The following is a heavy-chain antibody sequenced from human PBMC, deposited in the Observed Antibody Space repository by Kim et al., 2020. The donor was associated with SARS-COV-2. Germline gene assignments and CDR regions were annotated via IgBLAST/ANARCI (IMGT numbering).Heavy chain of an antibody. V-gene: IGHV1-69*01. CDR2: GKP. CDR3: AREWQLVLDF. D-gene: IGHD6-6*01. J-gene: IGHJ4*02. Sequence: GKPNYAPRFQGRVTLPADESTNTAYMELSSLKSDDTAVYYCAREWQLVLDFWGQGSLVTVSS.